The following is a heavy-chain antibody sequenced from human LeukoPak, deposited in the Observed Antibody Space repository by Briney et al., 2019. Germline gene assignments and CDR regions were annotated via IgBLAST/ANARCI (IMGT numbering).Heavy chain of an antibody. CDR3: ARGDIVVVPAAILGDY. V-gene: IGHV1-2*02. CDR1: GYTFTGYY. CDR2: INPNSGGT. D-gene: IGHD2-2*02. J-gene: IGHJ4*02. Sequence: ASVKVSCKASGYTFTGYYMHWVRQAPGQGLERMGWINPNSGGTNYAQKFQGRVTMTRDTSISTAYMELSRLRSDDTAVYYCARGDIVVVPAAILGDYWGQGTLVTVSS.